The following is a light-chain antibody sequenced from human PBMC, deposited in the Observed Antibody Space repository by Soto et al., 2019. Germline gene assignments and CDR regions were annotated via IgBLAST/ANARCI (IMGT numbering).Light chain of an antibody. J-gene: IGKJ4*01. V-gene: IGKV3-20*01. CDR2: DVS. Sequence: EIVLTQSPGTLSLSPGERATLSCRASQSFSSRYLAWYQQKPGQAPNLLIYDVSTRATGIPDRFSGSGSGTDFTLTISRLEPEDFAVYYCQQYVRTPLTFGGGTKVEI. CDR3: QQYVRTPLT. CDR1: QSFSSRY.